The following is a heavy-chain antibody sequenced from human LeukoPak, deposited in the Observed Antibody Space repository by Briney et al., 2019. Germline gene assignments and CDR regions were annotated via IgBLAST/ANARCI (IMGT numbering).Heavy chain of an antibody. CDR1: GFTFSGYE. J-gene: IGHJ5*02. Sequence: GGSLRLSCAASGFTFSGYEINWVRQAPGEGLEWVSDISSSGSTIYNADSVKGRFTISRDNAKNALYLQMNSLRAEDTAVYYCASLSSGWFRDWFDPWGQGTLVTVSS. D-gene: IGHD6-19*01. CDR3: ASLSSGWFRDWFDP. V-gene: IGHV3-48*03. CDR2: ISSSGSTI.